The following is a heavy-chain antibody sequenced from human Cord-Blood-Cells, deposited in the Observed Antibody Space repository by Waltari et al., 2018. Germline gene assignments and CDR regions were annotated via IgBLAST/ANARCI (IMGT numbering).Heavy chain of an antibody. V-gene: IGHV4-59*11. D-gene: IGHD1-26*01. CDR1: GGSISSHY. J-gene: IGHJ3*02. Sequence: QVQLQESGPGLVKPSETLSLTCTVSGGSISSHYWSWIRQPPGKGLEWIGYIYYSGSTNSNPSLNSRVTISVDTSKNQFSLKLSSVTAADTAVYYCARDSPAVAHYSAFDIWGQGTMVTVSS. CDR3: ARDSPAVAHYSAFDI. CDR2: IYYSGST.